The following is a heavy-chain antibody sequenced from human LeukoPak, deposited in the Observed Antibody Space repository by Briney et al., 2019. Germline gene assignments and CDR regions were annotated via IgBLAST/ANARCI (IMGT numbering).Heavy chain of an antibody. CDR3: ARDRQCSGGSCYYYYYGMDV. CDR1: GFTFNSHA. Sequence: GGSLRLSCAASGFTFNSHAMTWVRQAPGKGLEWVAVISYDGSNKYYADSVKGRFTISRDNSKNTLYLQMNSLRAEDTAVYYCARDRQCSGGSCYYYYYGMDVWGQGTTVTVSS. V-gene: IGHV3-30-3*01. J-gene: IGHJ6*02. D-gene: IGHD2-15*01. CDR2: ISYDGSNK.